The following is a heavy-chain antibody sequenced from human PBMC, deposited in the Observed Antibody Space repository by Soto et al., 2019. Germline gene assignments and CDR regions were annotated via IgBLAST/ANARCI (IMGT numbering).Heavy chain of an antibody. CDR2: ISDSGKAI. J-gene: IGHJ3*02. CDR3: ARLGGGPTDDTFDI. CDR1: GFTFSDYY. Sequence: PGGSLRLSCAASGFTFSDYYMSWIRQAPGKGLEWLSYISDSGKAIYYADSVKGRFSISRDNAKNSLYLQMYSLRAEDTAVDYCARLGGGPTDDTFDIWGQGTLVTVS. D-gene: IGHD3-16*01. V-gene: IGHV3-11*01.